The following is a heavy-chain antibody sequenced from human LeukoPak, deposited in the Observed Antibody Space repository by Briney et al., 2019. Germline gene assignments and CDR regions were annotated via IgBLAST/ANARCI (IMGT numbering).Heavy chain of an antibody. J-gene: IGHJ5*02. CDR3: ARNGNEYSSSSEGWFDP. CDR2: IYHSGST. V-gene: IGHV4-38-2*02. Sequence: PSETLSLTCTVSGYSISSGYCWGWIRQPPGKGLEWIGSIYHSGSTYYNPSLKSRVTISVDTSKNQFSLKLSSVTAADTAVYYCARNGNEYSSSSEGWFDPWGQGTLVTVSS. CDR1: GYSISSGYC. D-gene: IGHD6-6*01.